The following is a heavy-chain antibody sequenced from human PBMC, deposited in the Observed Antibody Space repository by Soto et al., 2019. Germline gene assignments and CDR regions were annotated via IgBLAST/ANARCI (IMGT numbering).Heavy chain of an antibody. Sequence: QVQLVESGGGVVQPGRSLSLSCAASGFTLSSYAVHWVRQAPGKGLEWVAVMSFDGSKASHADSVKGRFTISRDNSKNTVSLQMNSLRVEDSAVYYCAREPPGVVPGAIGSGGMDVWGQGTTVTVSS. CDR2: MSFDGSKA. V-gene: IGHV3-30*04. D-gene: IGHD2-2*01. CDR3: AREPPGVVPGAIGSGGMDV. J-gene: IGHJ6*02. CDR1: GFTLSSYA.